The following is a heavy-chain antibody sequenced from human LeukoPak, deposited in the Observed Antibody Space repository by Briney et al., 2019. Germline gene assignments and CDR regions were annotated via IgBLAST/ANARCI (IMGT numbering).Heavy chain of an antibody. CDR3: ARALVVVPADYYYYGMDV. CDR1: GFTFSSYW. J-gene: IGHJ6*02. D-gene: IGHD2-2*01. Sequence: GGSLRLSCAASGFTFSSYWMHWVRQAPGKGLVWVSRINSDGSSTSYADSVKGRFTISRDNAKNTLYLQMNSLRAEDTAVYYCARALVVVPADYYYYGMDVWGQGTMVTVSS. V-gene: IGHV3-74*01. CDR2: INSDGSST.